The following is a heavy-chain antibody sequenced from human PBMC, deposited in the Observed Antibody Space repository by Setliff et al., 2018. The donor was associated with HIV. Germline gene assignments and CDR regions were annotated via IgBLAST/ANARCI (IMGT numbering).Heavy chain of an antibody. CDR3: AKDGGEY. J-gene: IGHJ4*02. CDR2: ITATGTTV. Sequence: GGSLRLSCAGSGFVFSDHSFHWVRQSPGEGLEWLAYITATGTTVSYADSVRGRFIISRDSFNNVLFLQMKRLRVEDTAVYYCAKDGGEYWGQGTLVTVSS. CDR1: GFVFSDHS. V-gene: IGHV3-48*01. D-gene: IGHD3-16*01.